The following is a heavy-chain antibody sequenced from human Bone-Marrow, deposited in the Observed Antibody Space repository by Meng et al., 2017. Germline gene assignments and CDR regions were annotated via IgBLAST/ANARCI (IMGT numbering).Heavy chain of an antibody. V-gene: IGHV6-1*01. J-gene: IGHJ6*02. Sequence: SQTLSLTCAISGDSVSSNSAAWNWIRQSPSRGLEWLGRTYYRSKWYNDYAVSVKSRITINPDTSKNQFSLQLNSVTPEDTAVYYCARDLGYSYGRNYYYYNGMDVWGQGTTVTVSS. D-gene: IGHD5-18*01. CDR2: TYYRSKWYN. CDR3: ARDLGYSYGRNYYYYNGMDV. CDR1: GDSVSSNSAA.